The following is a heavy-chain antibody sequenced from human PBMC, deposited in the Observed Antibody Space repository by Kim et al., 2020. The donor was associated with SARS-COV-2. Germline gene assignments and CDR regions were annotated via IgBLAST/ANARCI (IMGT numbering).Heavy chain of an antibody. V-gene: IGHV1-24*01. CDR2: FDPEDGET. J-gene: IGHJ6*02. Sequence: ASVKVSCKVSGYTLTELSMHWVRQAPGKGLEWMGGFDPEDGETIYAQKFQGRVTMTEDTSTDTAYMELSSLRSEDTAVYYCATDFSWRYRLTSDIVVVPAAIESGYYYYGMDVWGQGTTVTVSS. D-gene: IGHD2-2*02. CDR3: ATDFSWRYRLTSDIVVVPAAIESGYYYYGMDV. CDR1: GYTLTELS.